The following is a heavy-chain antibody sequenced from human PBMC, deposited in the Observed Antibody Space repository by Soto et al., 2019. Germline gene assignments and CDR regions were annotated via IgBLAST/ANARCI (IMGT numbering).Heavy chain of an antibody. J-gene: IGHJ6*02. CDR3: ARDYRVGTMVRGVILYGVDV. CDR1: GFTVSSNY. D-gene: IGHD3-10*01. V-gene: IGHV3-53*01. Sequence: LRLSCAASGFTVSSNYMSWVRQAPGKGLEWVSVIYSGGSTYYADSVKGRFTISRDNSKNTLCLQMNSLRAEDTAVYDCARDYRVGTMVRGVILYGVDVWGQGTTVTVSS. CDR2: IYSGGST.